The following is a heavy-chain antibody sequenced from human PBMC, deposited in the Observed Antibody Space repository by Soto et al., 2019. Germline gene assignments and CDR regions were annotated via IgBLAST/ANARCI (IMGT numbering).Heavy chain of an antibody. CDR3: ARASRDIVVVPAAMDY. CDR2: INHSGST. Sequence: SEPLSLTSTVSGGSFRGYDWSWIRQPPGKGLEWIGEINHSGSTNYNPSLKSRVTISVDTSKNQFSLKLSSVTAADTAVYYCARASRDIVVVPAAMDYWGQGTLVTVSS. J-gene: IGHJ4*02. D-gene: IGHD2-2*01. CDR1: GGSFRGYD. V-gene: IGHV4-34*01.